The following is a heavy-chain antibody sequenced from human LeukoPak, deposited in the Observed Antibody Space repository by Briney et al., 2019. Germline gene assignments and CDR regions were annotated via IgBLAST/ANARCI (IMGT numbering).Heavy chain of an antibody. D-gene: IGHD3-10*01. V-gene: IGHV4-4*07. CDR3: ARRYGSGTYNFDH. Sequence: SETLSLTCAVSGGSITINSWCWIRHSAGKGLEWIGHIYPSGSTNSNPSLNSRVSMSIDTSKNQFSLRLSSVTAADTAVYYCARRYGSGTYNFDHWGQGTLVTVSS. CDR2: IYPSGST. CDR1: GGSITINS. J-gene: IGHJ4*02.